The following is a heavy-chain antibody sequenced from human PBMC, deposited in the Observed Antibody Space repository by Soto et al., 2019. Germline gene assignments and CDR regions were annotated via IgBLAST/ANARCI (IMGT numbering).Heavy chain of an antibody. CDR2: ISGSGSDT. CDR3: AKVRDFWSGHDWFDP. D-gene: IGHD3-3*01. CDR1: GFTFSSYA. Sequence: EVQLLESGGGSVQPGGSLRLSCAASGFTFSSYAMSWVRQAPGKGLEWVSAISGSGSDTYYADSVEGRFTISRDNSKNRLYLQIHSLRGEDTATYYCAKVRDFWSGHDWFDPWGQGTRVTVPS. J-gene: IGHJ5*02. V-gene: IGHV3-23*01.